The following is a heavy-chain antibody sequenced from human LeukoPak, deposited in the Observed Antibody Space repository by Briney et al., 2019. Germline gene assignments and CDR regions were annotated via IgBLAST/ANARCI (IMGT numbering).Heavy chain of an antibody. D-gene: IGHD6-13*01. CDR2: ISAYNGNT. V-gene: IGHV1-18*01. Sequence: ASVKVSCKASGYTFTNYGISWVRQAPGQGLECMGWISAYNGNTKYVQKFQGRVTMTTDTSTSTAYMELRSLRSDDTAVYYCARYSSSWHRDFDYWGQGTLVTVSS. CDR1: GYTFTNYG. J-gene: IGHJ4*02. CDR3: ARYSSSWHRDFDY.